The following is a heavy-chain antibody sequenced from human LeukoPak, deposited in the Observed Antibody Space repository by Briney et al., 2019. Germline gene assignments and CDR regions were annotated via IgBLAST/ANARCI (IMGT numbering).Heavy chain of an antibody. J-gene: IGHJ5*02. CDR2: IYYSGNT. CDR3: ARGSNWLDP. Sequence: SETLSLTCSVPGDSINNYYWSWIRQPPGKGLEWIGYIYYSGNTNYNPTLKSRVTVSKDTSKKQISLNLSSVTAADTAVYYCARGSNWLDPWGQGTLVTVSS. D-gene: IGHD6-6*01. CDR1: GDSINNYY. V-gene: IGHV4-59*01.